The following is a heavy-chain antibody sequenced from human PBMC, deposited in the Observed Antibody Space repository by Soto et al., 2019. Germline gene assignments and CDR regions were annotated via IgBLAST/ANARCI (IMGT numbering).Heavy chain of an antibody. D-gene: IGHD6-13*01. CDR1: GGMFSTFG. CDR2: IIPILTTP. J-gene: IGHJ6*02. CDR3: ATSVGIAATGEDGLDV. Sequence: QVQLVQSGAEVKKTGSSVKVSCTASGGMFSTFGFSWVRQAPGQGPEWIGGIIPILTTPNYAERFQGRVTIVADELTTTVYMELSSLRSEDTAMYYCATSVGIAATGEDGLDVWGQGTSVTVSS. V-gene: IGHV1-69*01.